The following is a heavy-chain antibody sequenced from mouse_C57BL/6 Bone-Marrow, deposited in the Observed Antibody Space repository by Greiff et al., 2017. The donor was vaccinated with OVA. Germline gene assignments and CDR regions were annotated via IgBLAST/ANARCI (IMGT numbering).Heavy chain of an antibody. CDR2: IDPETGGT. Sequence: QVQLQQSGAELVRPGASVTLSCKASGYTFTDYEMHWVKQTPVHGLEWIGAIDPETGGTAYNQKFKGKAILTADKSSSTAYMELRSLTSEDSAVYYGKGLRRRYYAMDYWGQGTSVTVSS. CDR1: GYTFTDYE. CDR3: KGLRRRYYAMDY. V-gene: IGHV1-15*01. D-gene: IGHD2-2*01. J-gene: IGHJ4*01.